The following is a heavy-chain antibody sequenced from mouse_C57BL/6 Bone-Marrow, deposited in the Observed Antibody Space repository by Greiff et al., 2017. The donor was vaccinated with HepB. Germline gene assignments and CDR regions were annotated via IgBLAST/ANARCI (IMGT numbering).Heavy chain of an antibody. CDR3: ARGLLRGDYYYAMDY. CDR1: GFTFSDYY. CDR2: INYDGSST. Sequence: EVQVVESEGGLVQPGSSMKLSCTASGFTFSDYYMAWVRQVPEKGLEWVANINYDGSSTYYLDSLKSRFIISRDNAKNILYLQMSSLKSEDTATYYCARGLLRGDYYYAMDYWGQGTSVTVSS. V-gene: IGHV5-16*01. D-gene: IGHD1-1*01. J-gene: IGHJ4*01.